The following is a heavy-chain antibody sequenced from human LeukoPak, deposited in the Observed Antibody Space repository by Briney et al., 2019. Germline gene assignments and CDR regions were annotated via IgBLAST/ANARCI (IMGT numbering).Heavy chain of an antibody. CDR3: AKGGHADYGDYSHLWYFDL. J-gene: IGHJ2*01. Sequence: GGSLRLSCAASGFTFSSFAMSWVRQAPGKGLEWVSAISGNGGSTHYADSVKGRFTISRDNSKNTLYLQMNSLRAEDTAVYYCAKGGHADYGDYSHLWYFDLWGRGTLVTVSS. CDR1: GFTFSSFA. D-gene: IGHD4-17*01. V-gene: IGHV3-23*01. CDR2: ISGNGGST.